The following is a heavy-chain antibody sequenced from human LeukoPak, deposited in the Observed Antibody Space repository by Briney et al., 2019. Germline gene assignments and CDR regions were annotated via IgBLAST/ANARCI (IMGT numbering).Heavy chain of an antibody. CDR3: ANGGWYRAFDY. V-gene: IGHV3-23*01. Sequence: GGSLRLSCAASGFTFSSYAMSWVRQAPGKGLEWVSAISGSGGSTYYADSVKGRFIISRDNSKDTLYLQMNSLRAEDTAVYYCANGGWYRAFDYWGQGTLVTVSS. J-gene: IGHJ4*02. CDR1: GFTFSSYA. CDR2: ISGSGGST. D-gene: IGHD6-19*01.